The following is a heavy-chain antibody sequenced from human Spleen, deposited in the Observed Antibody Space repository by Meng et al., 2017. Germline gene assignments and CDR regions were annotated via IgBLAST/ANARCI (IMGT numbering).Heavy chain of an antibody. CDR3: ARDRSGYSQLVDSIYYYYYGMDV. J-gene: IGHJ6*02. Sequence: GSLRLSCTVSGYSISSGYYWGWIRQPPGKGLEWIGSIYHSGSTYYNPSLKSRVTISVDTSKNQFSLKLSSVTAADTAVYYCARDRSGYSQLVDSIYYYYYGMDVWGQGTTVTVSS. D-gene: IGHD6-13*01. CDR1: GYSISSGYY. CDR2: IYHSGST. V-gene: IGHV4-38-2*02.